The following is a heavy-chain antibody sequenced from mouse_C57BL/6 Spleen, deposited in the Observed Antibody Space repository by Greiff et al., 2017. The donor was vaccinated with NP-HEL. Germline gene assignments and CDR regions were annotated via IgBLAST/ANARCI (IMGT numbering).Heavy chain of an antibody. CDR3: ASLDSSGYGGMLDY. D-gene: IGHD3-2*02. CDR1: GFTFSSYA. J-gene: IGHJ4*01. Sequence: DVKLVESGGGLVKPGGSLKLSCAASGFTFSSYAMSWVRQTPEKRLEWVATISDGGSYTYYPDNVKGRFTISRDNAKNNLYLQMSHLKSEDTAMYYCASLDSSGYGGMLDYWGQGTSVTVSS. V-gene: IGHV5-4*03. CDR2: ISDGGSYT.